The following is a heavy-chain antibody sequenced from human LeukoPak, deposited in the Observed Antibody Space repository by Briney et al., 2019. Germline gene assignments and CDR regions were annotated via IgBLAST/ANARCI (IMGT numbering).Heavy chain of an antibody. D-gene: IGHD3-3*01. CDR2: INPNSGDT. CDR1: GCTFTGYY. CDR3: ARDQSGDDFWSGYYTL. Sequence: ASMKVSCKASGCTFTGYYMHWVRQAPCKELAWMGWINPNSGDTNYAQKFQGGVTMTRDTSISTAYMELSRLRSDDTAVYYCARDQSGDDFWSGYYTLWGQGTLVTVSS. V-gene: IGHV1-2*02. J-gene: IGHJ4*02.